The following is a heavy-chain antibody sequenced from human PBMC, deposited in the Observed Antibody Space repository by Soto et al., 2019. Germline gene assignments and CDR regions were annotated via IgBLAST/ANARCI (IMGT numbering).Heavy chain of an antibody. V-gene: IGHV4-59*01. D-gene: IGHD3-10*01. Sequence: PSETLSLTCTVSGGSISSYYRSWIRQPPGKGLEWIGYIYYSGSTNYNPSLKSRVAISVDTSKKQFSLKLSSVTAADTAVYYCARDAGSGSHDYYYYYGMDVWGQGTTVTVSS. CDR1: GGSISSYY. J-gene: IGHJ6*02. CDR3: ARDAGSGSHDYYYYYGMDV. CDR2: IYYSGST.